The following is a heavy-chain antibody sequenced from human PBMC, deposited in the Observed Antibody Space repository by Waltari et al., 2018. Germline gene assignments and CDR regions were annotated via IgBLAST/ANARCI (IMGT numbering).Heavy chain of an antibody. CDR1: GFPFSSYW. D-gene: IGHD1-26*01. V-gene: IGHV3-74*01. CDR2: TNGDGSST. J-gene: IGHJ5*02. Sequence: EVQLVESGGGLVQPGGSLRLSCAASGFPFSSYWIPWVRQAPGKGLVGGYRTNGDGSSTSYADSVKGRFTLSRDNAKNTLYLQMNSLRVEDTAVYYCVRATLVGASTRAGLDPWGQGTLVTVSS. CDR3: VRATLVGASTRAGLDP.